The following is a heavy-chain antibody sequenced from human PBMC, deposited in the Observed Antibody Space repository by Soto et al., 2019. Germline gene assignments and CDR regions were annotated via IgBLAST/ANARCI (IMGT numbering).Heavy chain of an antibody. Sequence: PSETLSLTCAVYGGSFSGYCWSWIRQPPGKGLEWIGYIYYSGSTNYNPSLKSRVTISVDTSKNQFSLKLSSVTAADTAVYYCARSGYGDSFPSPFDYWGQGTLVTVSS. J-gene: IGHJ4*02. CDR2: IYYSGST. CDR1: GGSFSGYC. D-gene: IGHD4-17*01. V-gene: IGHV4-59*01. CDR3: ARSGYGDSFPSPFDY.